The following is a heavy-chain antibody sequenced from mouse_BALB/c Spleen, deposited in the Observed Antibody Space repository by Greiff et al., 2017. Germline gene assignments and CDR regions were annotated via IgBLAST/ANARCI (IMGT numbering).Heavy chain of an antibody. D-gene: IGHD2-1*01. J-gene: IGHJ3*01. Sequence: QVQLKESGPGLVAPSQSLSITCTVSGFSLTSYGVHWVRQPPGKGLEWLGVIWAGGSTNYNSALMSRLSISKDNSKSQVFLKMNSLQTDDTAMYYCARDRAYGNYGFAYWGQGTLVTVSA. CDR1: GFSLTSYG. CDR2: IWAGGST. V-gene: IGHV2-9*02. CDR3: ARDRAYGNYGFAY.